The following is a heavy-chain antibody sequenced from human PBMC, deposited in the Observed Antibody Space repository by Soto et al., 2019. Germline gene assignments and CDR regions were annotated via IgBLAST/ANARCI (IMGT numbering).Heavy chain of an antibody. CDR2: ISYDSDTI. V-gene: IGHV3-48*02. D-gene: IGHD3-3*01. CDR1: GFTFGTYS. J-gene: IGHJ6*02. CDR3: ARLYYDYV. Sequence: GGSLRLSCAGSGFTFGTYSMNWVRQAAGKGLGWIAYISYDSDTIQYADSVKGRFTISRDNAKNSLYLQMNSLRDEDTAVYYCARLYYDYVWGQGTTVTVSS.